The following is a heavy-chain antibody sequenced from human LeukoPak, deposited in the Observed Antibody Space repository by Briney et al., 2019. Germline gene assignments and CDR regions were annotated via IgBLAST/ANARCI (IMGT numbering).Heavy chain of an antibody. Sequence: GGSLRLSCAASGLTFSSYSMNWVRQAPGKGLEWVSSISSSSSYIYYADSVKGRFTISRDNAKNSLYLQMNSLRAEDTAVYYCASSPEYCSGGSCYGYYGMDVWGQGTTVTVSS. J-gene: IGHJ6*02. V-gene: IGHV3-21*01. CDR2: ISSSSSYI. CDR3: ASSPEYCSGGSCYGYYGMDV. CDR1: GLTFSSYS. D-gene: IGHD2-15*01.